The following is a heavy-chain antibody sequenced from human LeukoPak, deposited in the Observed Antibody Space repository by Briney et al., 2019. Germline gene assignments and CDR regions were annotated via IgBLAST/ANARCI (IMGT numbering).Heavy chain of an antibody. J-gene: IGHJ6*02. V-gene: IGHV3-7*03. Sequence: GGSLRLSCATSGFAFSSYAMNWARQAPGKGLEWVASINHNGNVNYYVDSVKGRFTISRDNAKNSLYLQMSNLRAEDTAVYFCARGGGLDVWGQGATVTVSS. CDR2: INHNGNVN. CDR1: GFAFSSYA. CDR3: ARGGGLDV. D-gene: IGHD3-16*01.